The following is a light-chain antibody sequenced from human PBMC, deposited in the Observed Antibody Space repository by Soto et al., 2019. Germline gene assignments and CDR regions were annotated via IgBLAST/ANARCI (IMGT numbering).Light chain of an antibody. J-gene: IGKJ4*01. CDR3: QQANSFPLT. V-gene: IGKV1-12*01. Sequence: DIQMTQSPSSVSASVGDRVTITCRASQGISSWLAWYQHKPGKAPKLLIFAASSLQTGVPSRFSGIGSGTDFTLTISSLQPEDFATYYCQQANSFPLTFGGGTKVEIK. CDR2: AAS. CDR1: QGISSW.